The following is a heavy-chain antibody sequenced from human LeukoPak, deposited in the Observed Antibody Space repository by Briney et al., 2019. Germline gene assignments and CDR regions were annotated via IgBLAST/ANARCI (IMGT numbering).Heavy chain of an antibody. CDR1: GYTFTSYT. J-gene: IGHJ4*02. V-gene: IGHV7-4-1*02. Sequence: ASVKVSCKASGYTFTSYTMSWVRQAPGQGLEWMGWINTNTGNPTYAQGFTGRFVFSLDTSVGTAYLQISSLKAEDTAVYYCARRRYSSSSGAYHFDYWGQGTLVTVSS. D-gene: IGHD6-6*01. CDR2: INTNTGNP. CDR3: ARRRYSSSSGAYHFDY.